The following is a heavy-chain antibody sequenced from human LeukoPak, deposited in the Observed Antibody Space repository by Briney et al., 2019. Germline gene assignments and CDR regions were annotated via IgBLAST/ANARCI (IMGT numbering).Heavy chain of an antibody. CDR2: IKSKSDGGTA. Sequence: GGSLRLSCAAPGFTFSNAWMRWVRQAPGKGLEWVGRIKSKSDGGTADYAAPVKGRFTTSRDDSTNTLYLQMNSLKTEDTAVYYCSTVYYYYGSSVDYWGQGTLVTVSS. V-gene: IGHV3-15*01. CDR3: STVYYYYGSSVDY. D-gene: IGHD3-22*01. CDR1: GFTFSNAW. J-gene: IGHJ4*02.